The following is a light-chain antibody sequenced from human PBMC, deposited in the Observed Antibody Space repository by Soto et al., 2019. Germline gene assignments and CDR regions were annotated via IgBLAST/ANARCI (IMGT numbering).Light chain of an antibody. CDR3: QSDDSSLSVV. CDR2: GNS. J-gene: IGLJ2*01. V-gene: IGLV1-40*01. CDR1: SSNIGAGYD. Sequence: QSVLTQPPSVSGAPGQRVTISCTGSSSNIGAGYDVHWYHQLPGTAPKLLIDGNSNRPSGVPDRFAGSKSGTSASLAIAGLEDEDEADYYCQSDDSSLSVVFGGGTKLTVL.